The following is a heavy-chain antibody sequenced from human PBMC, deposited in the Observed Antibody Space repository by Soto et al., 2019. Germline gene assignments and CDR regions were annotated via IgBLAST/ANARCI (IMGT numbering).Heavy chain of an antibody. J-gene: IGHJ4*02. Sequence: PGGSLRLSCAASGFTFSSYWMSWVRQAPGRGLEWVGFIRSKAYGGTTEYAASVKGRFTISRDDSKSIAYLQMNSLKTEDTAVYYCTSYPKRSGSYPFDYWGQGTLVTVSS. CDR1: GFTFSSYW. CDR3: TSYPKRSGSYPFDY. D-gene: IGHD1-26*01. CDR2: IRSKAYGGTT. V-gene: IGHV3-49*04.